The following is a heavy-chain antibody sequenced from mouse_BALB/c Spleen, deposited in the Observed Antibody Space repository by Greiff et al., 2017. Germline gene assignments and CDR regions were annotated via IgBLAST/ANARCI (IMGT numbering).Heavy chain of an antibody. CDR1: GYTFTSYV. D-gene: IGHD4-1*01. V-gene: IGHV1-14*01. J-gene: IGHJ2*01. Sequence: VHVKQSGPELVKPGASVKMSCKASGYTFTSYVMHWVKQKPGQGLEWIGYINPYNDGTKYNEKFKGKATLTSDKSSSTAYMELSSLTSEDSAVYYCARRRTGTRGLYYFDYWGQGTTLTVSS. CDR2: INPYNDGT. CDR3: ARRRTGTRGLYYFDY.